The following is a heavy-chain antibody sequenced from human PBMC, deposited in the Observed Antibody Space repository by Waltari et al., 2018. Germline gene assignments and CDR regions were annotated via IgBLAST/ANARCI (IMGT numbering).Heavy chain of an antibody. D-gene: IGHD4-4*01. Sequence: QLQLQESGPGLVKPSETLSLTCTVSGGSISSSSYYWGWIRQPPGKGLEWIGSIYYSGSTAYNPSLKSRVTIAVDTSKNQFSLKLSSVTAADTAVYYCARGANDYIKIYYYGMDVWGQGTTVTVSS. CDR2: IYYSGST. CDR3: ARGANDYIKIYYYGMDV. CDR1: GGSISSSSYY. J-gene: IGHJ6*02. V-gene: IGHV4-39*07.